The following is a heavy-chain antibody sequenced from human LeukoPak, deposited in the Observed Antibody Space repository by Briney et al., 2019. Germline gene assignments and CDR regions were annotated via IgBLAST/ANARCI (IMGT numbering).Heavy chain of an antibody. CDR3: AFGRVKYYFDY. D-gene: IGHD3-16*01. CDR1: GFPFSSYA. CDR2: ISGSGGST. V-gene: IGHV3-23*01. Sequence: GGSLRLSCAASGFPFSSYAMSWVRQAPGKGLEWVSAISGSGGSTYYADSVKGRFTISRDNSKNTLYLQMNSLRAEDTAVYYCAFGRVKYYFDYWGQGTLVTVSS. J-gene: IGHJ4*02.